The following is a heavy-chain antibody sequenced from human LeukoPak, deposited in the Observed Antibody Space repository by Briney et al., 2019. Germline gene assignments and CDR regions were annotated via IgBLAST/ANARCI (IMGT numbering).Heavy chain of an antibody. J-gene: IGHJ4*02. CDR3: ARYRDTAMVTYFDY. V-gene: IGHV4-59*11. D-gene: IGHD5-18*01. Sequence: PSETLSLTCTVSGGSISSHYWSWIRQPPGKGLEWIGYICYSGSTNYNPSLKSRVTISVDTSKNQFSLKLSSVTAADTAVYYCARYRDTAMVTYFDYWGQGTLVTVSS. CDR1: GGSISSHY. CDR2: ICYSGST.